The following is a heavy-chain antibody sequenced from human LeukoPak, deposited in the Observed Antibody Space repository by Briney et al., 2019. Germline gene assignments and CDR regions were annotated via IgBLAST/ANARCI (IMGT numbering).Heavy chain of an antibody. D-gene: IGHD3-22*01. CDR1: SSYA. J-gene: IGHJ4*02. V-gene: IGHV3-23*01. CDR2: ITSSGYNT. CDR3: AKSNGYFEY. Sequence: GGSLRLSCTTSSSYAMSWVRQAPGKGLEWVSSITSSGYNTYYADSAKGRFTISRDNSKNTLYLQLNSLRVEDTAVYYCAKSNGYFEYWGQGTLVPVSS.